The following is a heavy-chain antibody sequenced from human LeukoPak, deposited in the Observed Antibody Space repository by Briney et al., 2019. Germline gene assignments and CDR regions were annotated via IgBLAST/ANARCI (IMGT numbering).Heavy chain of an antibody. J-gene: IGHJ5*02. Sequence: PSETLSLTCTVSGGSISSYYWSWIRQPAGKGLEWIGHIYNSGSTNYNPSLKSRVTISVDTSKNQFSLKLSSVTAADTAVYYCARSPEEMHTSFGVVIPNWFDPWGQGTLVTVSS. V-gene: IGHV4-4*07. CDR3: ARSPEEMHTSFGVVIPNWFDP. D-gene: IGHD3-3*01. CDR1: GGSISSYY. CDR2: IYNSGST.